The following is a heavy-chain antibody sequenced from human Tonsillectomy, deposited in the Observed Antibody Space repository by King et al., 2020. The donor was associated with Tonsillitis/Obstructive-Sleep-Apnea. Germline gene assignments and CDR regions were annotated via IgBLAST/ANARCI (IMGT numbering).Heavy chain of an antibody. CDR3: AKDRSCTNGVCYAGY. CDR2: ISGSGGST. V-gene: IGHV3-23*04. D-gene: IGHD2-8*01. J-gene: IGHJ4*02. Sequence: VQLVESGGGLVQPGGSLRLSCAASGFTFSSYAMSWVRQAPGKGLEWVSAISGSGGSTYYADSVKGRFTISRDNSNNTLYLQMNSLRAEETAVYYCAKDRSCTNGVCYAGYWGQGTLVTVSS. CDR1: GFTFSSYA.